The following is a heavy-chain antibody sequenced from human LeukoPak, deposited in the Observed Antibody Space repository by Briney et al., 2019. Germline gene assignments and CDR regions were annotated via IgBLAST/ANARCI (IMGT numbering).Heavy chain of an antibody. V-gene: IGHV3-33*01. CDR3: ARAIGYDSYYYYGMDV. D-gene: IGHD5-12*01. Sequence: PGGSLRLSCAASGFTFSSYGMHWVRQAPGKGLEWVAVIWYDGSNKYYADSVKGRFTISRDNSKNTLYLQMNSLRAEDTAVYYCARAIGYDSYYYYGMDVWGQGTTVTVSS. CDR2: IWYDGSNK. J-gene: IGHJ6*02. CDR1: GFTFSSYG.